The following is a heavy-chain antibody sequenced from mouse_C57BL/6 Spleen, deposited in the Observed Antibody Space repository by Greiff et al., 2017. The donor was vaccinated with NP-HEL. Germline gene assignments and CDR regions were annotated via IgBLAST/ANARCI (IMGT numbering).Heavy chain of an antibody. CDR2: IYPGDGDT. V-gene: IGHV1-80*01. D-gene: IGHD2-4*01. Sequence: VQLQQSGAELVKPGASVKISCKASGYAFSSYWMNWVKQRPGKGLEWIGQIYPGDGDTNYNGKFKGKATLTADKSSSTAYMQLSSLTSEDSAVYFCARRGMYDYDDYWGQGTTLTVSS. CDR3: ARRGMYDYDDY. J-gene: IGHJ2*01. CDR1: GYAFSSYW.